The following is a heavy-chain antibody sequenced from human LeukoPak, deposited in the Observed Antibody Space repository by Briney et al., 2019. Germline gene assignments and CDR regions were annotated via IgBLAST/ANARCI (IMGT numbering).Heavy chain of an antibody. D-gene: IGHD3-10*01. Sequence: ASVKVSCKASGYTFTSYGISWVRLAPGHGLEWMGWISAYNGNRKYEKKLQGRVTMTTDTATSTAYMELSSLRADDTAVYYCARDRWGVNYYQYMDVWGKGTTVTVSS. CDR3: ARDRWGVNYYQYMDV. V-gene: IGHV1-18*01. CDR1: GYTFTSYG. CDR2: ISAYNGNR. J-gene: IGHJ6*03.